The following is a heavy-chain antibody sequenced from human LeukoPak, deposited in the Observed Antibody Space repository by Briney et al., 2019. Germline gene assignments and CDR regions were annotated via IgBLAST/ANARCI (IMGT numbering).Heavy chain of an antibody. CDR1: GGSFSGYY. Sequence: LETLSLTCAVYGGSFSGYYWSWIRQPPGKGLEWIGEINHSGSTNYNPSLKSRVTISVDTSKNQFSLKLSSVTAADTAVYYCARRHYYGSGSYGYWGQGTLVTVSS. CDR2: INHSGST. J-gene: IGHJ4*02. V-gene: IGHV4-34*01. CDR3: ARRHYYGSGSYGY. D-gene: IGHD3-10*01.